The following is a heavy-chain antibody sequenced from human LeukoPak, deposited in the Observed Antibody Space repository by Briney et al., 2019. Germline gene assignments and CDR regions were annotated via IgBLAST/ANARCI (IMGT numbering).Heavy chain of an antibody. V-gene: IGHV4-39*01. CDR2: IYYTGST. CDR3: ARRAERSSGSYYGY. Sequence: PSETLSLTCTVSGGSTSSSSYYWGWIRQPPGKGLEWIGSIYYTGSTYYNPSLKSRVTISVDTSKNQFSLKLTSVTAADTAVYYCARRAERSSGSYYGYWGQGTLVSVSS. CDR1: GGSTSSSSYY. D-gene: IGHD1-26*01. J-gene: IGHJ4*02.